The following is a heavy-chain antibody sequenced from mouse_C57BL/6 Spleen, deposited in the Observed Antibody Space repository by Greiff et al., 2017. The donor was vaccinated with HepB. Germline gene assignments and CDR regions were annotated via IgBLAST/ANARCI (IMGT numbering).Heavy chain of an antibody. CDR1: GYSITSGYY. J-gene: IGHJ1*03. Sequence: EVQLVESGPGLVKPSQSLSLTCSVTGYSITSGYYWNWIRQFPGNKLEWMGYISYDGSNNYNPSLKNRISITRDTSKNQFFLKLNSVTTEDTATYYCAREYYGSSYWYFDVWGTGTTVTVSS. V-gene: IGHV3-6*01. CDR3: AREYYGSSYWYFDV. D-gene: IGHD1-1*01. CDR2: ISYDGSN.